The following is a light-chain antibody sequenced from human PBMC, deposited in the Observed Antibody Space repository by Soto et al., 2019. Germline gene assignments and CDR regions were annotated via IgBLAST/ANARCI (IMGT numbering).Light chain of an antibody. CDR3: QQRHMWPIT. Sequence: EVVLTQSPVTLSLSPGVIATISCRASQSFRDLLAWYQQNPGQAPSLRIYDAYNRATGIPPRFSGRGSGTDFTLTISSLEPEDSAVDYCQQRHMWPITFGKGTRLESK. J-gene: IGKJ5*01. V-gene: IGKV3-11*01. CDR1: QSFRDL. CDR2: DAY.